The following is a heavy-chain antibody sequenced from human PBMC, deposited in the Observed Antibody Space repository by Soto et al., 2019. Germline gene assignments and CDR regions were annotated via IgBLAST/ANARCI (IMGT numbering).Heavy chain of an antibody. CDR2: IIPIFGTA. J-gene: IGHJ6*02. CDR1: GGTFSSYA. V-gene: IGHV1-69*12. D-gene: IGHD4-17*01. CDR3: ARGAYGMGCYYYGMDV. Sequence: QVQLVQSGAEVKKPGSSVKVSCKASGGTFSSYAISWVRQAPGQGLEWMGGIIPIFGTANYAQKFQGRVTITADESTRTAYMELSSLRSEDTAVYYCARGAYGMGCYYYGMDVWGQGTTVTFSS.